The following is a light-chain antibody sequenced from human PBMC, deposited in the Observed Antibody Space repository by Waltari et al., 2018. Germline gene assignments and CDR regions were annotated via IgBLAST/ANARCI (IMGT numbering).Light chain of an antibody. CDR1: ALSTTY. V-gene: IGLV3-10*01. CDR2: EDS. J-gene: IGLJ2*01. CDR3: LSPDSSGTYVV. Sequence: SYELTQPPSVSVSPGQTASITCSGPALSTTYAYWYHQKSGQAPVLVIFEDSKRPSGIPERISGSSSGTMATLTLSGAQLEDEGDYYCLSPDSSGTYVVFGGGTKLTVL.